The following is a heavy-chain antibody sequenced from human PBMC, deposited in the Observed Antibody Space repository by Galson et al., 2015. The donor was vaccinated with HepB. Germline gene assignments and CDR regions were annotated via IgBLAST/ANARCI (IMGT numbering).Heavy chain of an antibody. V-gene: IGHV3-48*02. CDR2: ITSTSVTI. J-gene: IGHJ4*02. D-gene: IGHD4-11*01. Sequence: SLRLSCAASGFAFNSYNMNWVRQAPGKGLEWLSYITSTSVTIYYADSVKGRFTISRDNANSSLYLQLNSLRDEDTAVYYCARSYPGTTAVLDYWGQGTLVTVSS. CDR1: GFAFNSYN. CDR3: ARSYPGTTAVLDY.